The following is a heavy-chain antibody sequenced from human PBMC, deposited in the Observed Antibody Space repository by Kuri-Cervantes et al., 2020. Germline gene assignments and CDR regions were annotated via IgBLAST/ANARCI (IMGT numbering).Heavy chain of an antibody. CDR3: ARAYSSDWDYDY. CDR1: GYTFTSYG. J-gene: IGHJ4*02. CDR2: IIGYTANT. D-gene: IGHD6-19*01. V-gene: IGHV1-18*01. Sequence: ATVKVSCKASGYTFTSYGISGVRQAPGQGLEWMGWIIGYTANTKYAPKFQGRVTMTTDTSTSTAYMELRSLRSDDTAVYYCARAYSSDWDYDYWGQGTRVTVSS.